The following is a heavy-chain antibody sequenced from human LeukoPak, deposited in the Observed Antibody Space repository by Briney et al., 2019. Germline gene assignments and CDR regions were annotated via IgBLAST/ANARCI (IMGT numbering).Heavy chain of an antibody. Sequence: ASVKVSCKASGHTFTGYYMHWVRQAPGQGLEWMGWINANSGDTNYAQKFQGRVTMTRDTSISTAYMELSRLRSDDTAVYYCARGTGEGYTYGRYYFDYWGQGTLVTVSS. D-gene: IGHD5-18*01. CDR1: GHTFTGYY. CDR2: INANSGDT. V-gene: IGHV1-2*02. J-gene: IGHJ4*02. CDR3: ARGTGEGYTYGRYYFDY.